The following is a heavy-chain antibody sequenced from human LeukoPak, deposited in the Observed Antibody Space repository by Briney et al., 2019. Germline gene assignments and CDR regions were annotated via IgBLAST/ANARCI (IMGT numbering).Heavy chain of an antibody. Sequence: PGGSLRLSCAASGFTFSAYNMNWVRRTPGKGLEWVSSITTSSSYMFYADSVKGRFTISRDNSKNTLYLQMNSLRAEDTAVYYCAKIHDSSGWYPFDYYYYYMDVWGKGTTVTVSS. CDR1: GFTFSAYN. CDR3: AKIHDSSGWYPFDYYYYYMDV. J-gene: IGHJ6*03. V-gene: IGHV3-21*04. D-gene: IGHD6-19*01. CDR2: ITTSSSYM.